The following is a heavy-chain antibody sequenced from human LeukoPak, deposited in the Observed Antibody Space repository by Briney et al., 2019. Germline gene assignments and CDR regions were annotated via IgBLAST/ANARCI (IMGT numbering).Heavy chain of an antibody. V-gene: IGHV4-34*01. D-gene: IGHD2-8*02. CDR2: INHSGST. CDR3: ARDRPTGGKGYFDY. CDR1: GGSYSGYY. J-gene: IGHJ4*02. Sequence: SETLSLTCAVYGGSYSGYYWSWIRQPPGKGREGIGEINHSGSTNYNPSLKSRVTISVDTSKNQFSLKLSSVTAADTAVYYCARDRPTGGKGYFDYWGQGTLVTVSS.